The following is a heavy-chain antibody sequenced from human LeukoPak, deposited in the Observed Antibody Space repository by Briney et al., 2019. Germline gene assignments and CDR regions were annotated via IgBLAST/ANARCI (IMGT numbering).Heavy chain of an antibody. Sequence: GGSLRLSCAASGLTFSSYAMSWVRQAPGKGLEWVSAISGSGGSTYYADSVKGRFTISRDNSKNTLYLQMNSLRAEDTAVYYCAKDSNGRSLLWFGELLVWGQGTLVTVSS. CDR3: AKDSNGRSLLWFGELLV. CDR1: GLTFSSYA. D-gene: IGHD3-10*01. CDR2: ISGSGGST. V-gene: IGHV3-23*01. J-gene: IGHJ4*02.